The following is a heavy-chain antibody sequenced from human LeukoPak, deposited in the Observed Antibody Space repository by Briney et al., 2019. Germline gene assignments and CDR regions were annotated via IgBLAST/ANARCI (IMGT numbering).Heavy chain of an antibody. V-gene: IGHV4-34*01. CDR1: GGSFSGYY. CDR2: INRSGDT. J-gene: IGHJ4*02. Sequence: PSETLSLTCAVYGGSFSGYYWSWIRQPPGKGLEWIGEINRSGDTHYSPSLKSRVTISVDTSKNQFSLKLSSVTAADAAVYYCARGYGSGSYYAHWGQGTLVTVSS. D-gene: IGHD3-10*01. CDR3: ARGYGSGSYYAH.